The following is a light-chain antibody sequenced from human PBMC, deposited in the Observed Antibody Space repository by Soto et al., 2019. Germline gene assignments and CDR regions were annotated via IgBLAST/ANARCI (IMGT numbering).Light chain of an antibody. Sequence: QSALTQPASVSGSPGQSITISCTGTSSDVGGYNYVSWYQQHLGKAPKLMIYDVSNRPSGVSNRFSGSKSANTASLTISGLQAEDEADYYCSSYTSTSTVVFGGGTKLAVL. V-gene: IGLV2-14*03. CDR3: SSYTSTSTVV. CDR1: SSDVGGYNY. J-gene: IGLJ2*01. CDR2: DVS.